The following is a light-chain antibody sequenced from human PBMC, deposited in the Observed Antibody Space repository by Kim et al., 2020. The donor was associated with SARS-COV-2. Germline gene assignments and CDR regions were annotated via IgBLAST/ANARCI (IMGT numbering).Light chain of an antibody. J-gene: IGLJ2*01. CDR2: YDS. Sequence: RGRTARVCWGGNRIGSKSVNWYQQKSGQAPLRVISYDSDRPSGIPERFSGSNSGNTATLTISRVEAGDEAGYYCQVWDSSSDHRVVFGGGTQLTVL. CDR1: RIGSKS. V-gene: IGLV3-21*04. CDR3: QVWDSSSDHRVV.